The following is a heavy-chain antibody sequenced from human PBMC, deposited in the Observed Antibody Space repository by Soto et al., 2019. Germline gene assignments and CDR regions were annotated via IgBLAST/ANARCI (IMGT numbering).Heavy chain of an antibody. D-gene: IGHD2-2*01. CDR3: ASNVVVVVSGGGMDV. Sequence: EVQLVESGGGLVKPGGSLRLSCAASGFTFSSYSMNWVRQAPGKGLEWVSSISSSSSYIYYADSVKGRFTISRDNAKNSLYLQMNSLRAEDTAVYYCASNVVVVVSGGGMDVWGQGTTVTVSS. V-gene: IGHV3-21*01. CDR2: ISSSSSYI. CDR1: GFTFSSYS. J-gene: IGHJ6*02.